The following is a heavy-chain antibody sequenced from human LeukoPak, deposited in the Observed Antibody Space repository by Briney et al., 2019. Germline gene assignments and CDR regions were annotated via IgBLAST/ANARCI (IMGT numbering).Heavy chain of an antibody. D-gene: IGHD3-22*01. J-gene: IGHJ1*01. V-gene: IGHV4-4*07. CDR3: ARRRYYDGSGYLE. CDR2: IYTSGST. CDR1: GGSISSYY. Sequence: SETLSLTCTVSGGSISSYYWSWIRQPAGKGLEWIGRIYTSGSTNYNPSLKSRVTMSVDTSKNQFSLNLRSVTAADTAVYYCARRRYYDGSGYLEWGQGTLLSVSS.